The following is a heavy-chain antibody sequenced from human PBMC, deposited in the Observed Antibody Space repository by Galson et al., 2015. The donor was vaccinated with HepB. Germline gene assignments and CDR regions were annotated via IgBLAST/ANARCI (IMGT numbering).Heavy chain of an antibody. J-gene: IGHJ4*02. CDR2: VSYDGRLK. V-gene: IGHV3-30*04. D-gene: IGHD6-13*01. CDR1: GFTFSTYA. CDR3: SRGAQRLVLGWWSFDF. Sequence: SLRLSCAASGFTFSTYAMHWVRQAPGKGLEWVASVSYDGRLKFYVNSVKGRFTISRDKSKDTLYLQMNSLRDDDTAVYYCSRGAQRLVLGWWSFDFWGQGTLVAVSS.